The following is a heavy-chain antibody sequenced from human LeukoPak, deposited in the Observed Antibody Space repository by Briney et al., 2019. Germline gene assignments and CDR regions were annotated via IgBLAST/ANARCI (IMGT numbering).Heavy chain of an antibody. CDR3: AKVGAYGDYPRHDY. J-gene: IGHJ4*02. V-gene: IGHV4-38-2*01. CDR1: GYSITTGSY. Sequence: SESLSLTCAVSGYSITTGSYWGWLRQPPGKGLEWIGNIYHSRSTYYNPSLKSRVTISADTSKNQLSLKLTSVTAADTAVYYCAKVGAYGDYPRHDYWGPRNLVTVSS. CDR2: IYHSRST. D-gene: IGHD4-17*01.